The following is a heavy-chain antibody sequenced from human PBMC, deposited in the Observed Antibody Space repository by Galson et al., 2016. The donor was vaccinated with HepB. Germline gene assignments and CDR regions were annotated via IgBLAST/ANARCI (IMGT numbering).Heavy chain of an antibody. J-gene: IGHJ3*02. CDR1: GFSVSGKY. CDR3: EGYSDPFDI. D-gene: IGHD3-22*01. V-gene: IGHV3-53*01. CDR2: IFSGDAT. Sequence: CAASGFSVSGKYMSWARQAPGKGLEWVSAIFSGDATYYRDSVKGRFTISRGTSKNTLYLQMNNLRAEDTAIYYCEGYSDPFDIWGQGTMVTVSS.